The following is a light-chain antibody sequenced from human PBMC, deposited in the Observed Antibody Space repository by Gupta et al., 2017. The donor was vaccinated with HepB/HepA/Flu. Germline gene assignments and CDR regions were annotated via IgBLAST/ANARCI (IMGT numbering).Light chain of an antibody. CDR2: WAS. CDR1: QSVLYSSNNKNY. J-gene: IGKJ2*01. V-gene: IGKV4-1*01. Sequence: DLDMTQSPDPLAVSLGERATLNCKSSQSVLYSSNNKNYLAWYQQKPGQPPKLRIYWASTRESGVPDRFSGSGSGTDFTLTINSLQAEDVAVYYCQQYYSTPYTFGQGTKLEIK. CDR3: QQYYSTPYT.